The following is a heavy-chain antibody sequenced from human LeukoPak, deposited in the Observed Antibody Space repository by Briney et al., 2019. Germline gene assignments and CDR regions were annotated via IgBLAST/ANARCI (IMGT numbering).Heavy chain of an antibody. Sequence: GGSLRLPCAASGFTFSSYAMTWVRQAPGEGVEWVSTITKTGDKTFYVDSVKGRFTVSRDNSKNMLYLQMNSLRVEDTGVYYCAKGAPYCAGCDCYQVYDFWGQGTLVTVSS. D-gene: IGHD2-21*02. CDR2: ITKTGDKT. CDR3: AKGAPYCAGCDCYQVYDF. CDR1: GFTFSSYA. V-gene: IGHV3-23*01. J-gene: IGHJ4*02.